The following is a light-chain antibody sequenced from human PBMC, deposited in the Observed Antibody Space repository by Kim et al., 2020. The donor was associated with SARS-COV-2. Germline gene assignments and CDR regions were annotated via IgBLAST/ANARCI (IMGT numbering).Light chain of an antibody. CDR3: SSYAGNNNAV. V-gene: IGLV2-8*01. J-gene: IGLJ1*01. Sequence: GQSVPISCTGTSSDIVAYNYVSWYQQHPGKAPKVMIYEVTKRPSGVPDRFSGSKSGNTASLTVSGLQAEDEADYYCSSYAGNNNAVFGTGTKVTVL. CDR2: EVT. CDR1: SSDIVAYNY.